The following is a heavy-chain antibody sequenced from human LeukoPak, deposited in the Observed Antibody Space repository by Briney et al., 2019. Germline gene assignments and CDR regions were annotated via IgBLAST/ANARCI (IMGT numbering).Heavy chain of an antibody. Sequence: SETLSLTCTVFGGSFSGYYWSWIRQPPDKGLEWIGEINPSGSTNYNPSLKTRVTISTDTSKNHFSLNLNSVTAADTGVYYCVRGSRVYCGGDCYYYWGQGTLVAVSS. CDR2: INPSGST. J-gene: IGHJ4*02. CDR3: VRGSRVYCGGDCYYY. V-gene: IGHV4-34*01. D-gene: IGHD2-21*02. CDR1: GGSFSGYY.